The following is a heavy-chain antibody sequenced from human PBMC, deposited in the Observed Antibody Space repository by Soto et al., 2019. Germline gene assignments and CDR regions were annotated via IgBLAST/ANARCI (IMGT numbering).Heavy chain of an antibody. CDR3: ARVGSSLFGDWFDP. Sequence: PSETLSLTCSVSGDSIRSYYWSWIRQPAGKGLEWIGRIYSSGSTNYNPALKSRVTMSVDTSKNQFSLKLSSVTAADTAVYYCARVGSSLFGDWFDPWGQGTLVTVSS. D-gene: IGHD6-13*01. CDR1: GDSIRSYY. V-gene: IGHV4-4*07. CDR2: IYSSGST. J-gene: IGHJ5*02.